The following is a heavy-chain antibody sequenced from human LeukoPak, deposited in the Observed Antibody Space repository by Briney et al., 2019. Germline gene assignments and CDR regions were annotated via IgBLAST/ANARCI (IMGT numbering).Heavy chain of an antibody. D-gene: IGHD4-11*01. CDR1: GFTFSHYG. CDR2: IWSDATNQ. J-gene: IGHJ4*02. Sequence: GGSLRLSCEASGFTFSHYGMHWVRQAPGKGLEWVAVIWSDATNQFYADSVKGRFTISRDNFKRTVSLQMNSLRVEDTAVYYCAEDAQRGFDYSNSLEHWGQGVLVTVSS. V-gene: IGHV3-33*06. CDR3: AEDAQRGFDYSNSLEH.